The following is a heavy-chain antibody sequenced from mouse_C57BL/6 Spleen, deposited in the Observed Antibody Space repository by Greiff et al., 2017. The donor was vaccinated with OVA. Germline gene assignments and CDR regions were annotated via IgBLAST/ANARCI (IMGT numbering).Heavy chain of an antibody. V-gene: IGHV2-9*01. J-gene: IGHJ2*01. D-gene: IGHD2-2*01. Sequence: VQLQQSGPGLVAPSQSLSITCTVSGFSLTSYGVDWVRPPPGQGLEWLGVLWGGGSTNYNSALMSRLSISKDNSKSQVFLKMNSLQTDDTAMYYCARQSYGYDGYYFDYWGQGTTRTVSS. CDR3: ARQSYGYDGYYFDY. CDR2: LWGGGST. CDR1: GFSLTSYG.